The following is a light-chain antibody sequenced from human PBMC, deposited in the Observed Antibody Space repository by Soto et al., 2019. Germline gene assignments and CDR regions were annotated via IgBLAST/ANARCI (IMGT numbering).Light chain of an antibody. CDR1: QAVPNN. CDR2: EES. J-gene: IGKJ4*01. V-gene: IGKV1-9*01. CDR3: QQVQTYPWT. Sequence: DIHLTQSPSFLSASVGDRVTITCRPSQAVPNNMAWYQQKPGKPPKLLIYEESTLHSGVPSRFRGRKSGTQFTLTIDSLQPEDFATYYCQQVQTYPWTFGGGTKVQIK.